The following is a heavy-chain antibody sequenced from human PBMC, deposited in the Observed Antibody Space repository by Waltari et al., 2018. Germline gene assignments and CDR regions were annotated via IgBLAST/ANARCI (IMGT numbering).Heavy chain of an antibody. V-gene: IGHV1-24*01. CDR1: GYTLTELP. D-gene: IGHD2-8*01. CDR3: AYCTNGLCYSGDAFDI. CDR2: FDPEDGET. J-gene: IGHJ3*02. Sequence: QVQLVQSGAEVKKSGASVKVSCKVSGYTLTELPMHWVRQAPGKGLEWMGGFDPEDGETIYAQKCQGRVTMTEDTSTDTAYMELSSLRSEDTAVYYCAYCTNGLCYSGDAFDIWGQGTMVTVSS.